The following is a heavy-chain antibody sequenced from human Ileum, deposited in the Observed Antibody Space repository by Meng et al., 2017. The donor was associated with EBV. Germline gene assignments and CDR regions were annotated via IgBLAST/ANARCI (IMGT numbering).Heavy chain of an antibody. CDR1: GGSISSSNYC. CDR2: ICYTDYT. V-gene: IGHV4-39*01. D-gene: IGHD4-17*01. J-gene: IGHJ4*02. Sequence: QLLLQESGPGLVKPSEILSLTCSVSGGSISSSNYCWGWIRQPPGKGLEWIQSICYTDYTYYNPSLKSRVTISADKSKNQFSLRLNSLTAADTAVYYCAMGPDYAKTGYWGQGTLVTVSS. CDR3: AMGPDYAKTGY.